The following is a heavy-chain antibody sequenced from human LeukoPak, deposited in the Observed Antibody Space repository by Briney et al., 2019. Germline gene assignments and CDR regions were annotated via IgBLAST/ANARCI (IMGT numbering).Heavy chain of an antibody. D-gene: IGHD1-1*01. V-gene: IGHV1-2*02. CDR1: GYTFTDYF. CDR3: ARDDPGGISTNLDC. J-gene: IGHJ4*02. CDR2: INPDSGGR. Sequence: GASVKVSCKASGYTFTDYFIHWVRQAPGRGLEWMGYINPDSGGRNYARKFQGRVTFTGDTSISTAYMELGSLTSDDTALYYCARDDPGGISTNLDCWGQGALVTVSS.